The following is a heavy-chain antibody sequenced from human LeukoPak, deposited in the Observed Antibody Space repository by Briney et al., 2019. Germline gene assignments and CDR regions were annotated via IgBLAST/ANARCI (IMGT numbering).Heavy chain of an antibody. D-gene: IGHD4-17*01. V-gene: IGHV4-38-2*02. J-gene: IGHJ4*02. CDR3: ARNVYYGDLN. Sequence: PSETLSLTCTVSGGSSSGYFWGWIRQPPGKGLEWIGSIYHNGNTYYNPSLKSRVTISVDTSKNQFSLKLSSVTAADTAVYYCARNVYYGDLNWGQGTLVTVSS. CDR2: IYHNGNT. CDR1: GGSSSGYF.